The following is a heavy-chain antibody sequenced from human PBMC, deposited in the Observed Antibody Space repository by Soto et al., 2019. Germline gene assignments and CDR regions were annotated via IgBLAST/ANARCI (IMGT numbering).Heavy chain of an antibody. CDR3: AREYSLYGAGSYYNVGNWFDP. Sequence: ASVKVSCKASGGTFSSYAISWVRQAPGQGLVWMGGIIPIFGTANYAQKFQGRVTITADKSTSTAYMELSSLRSEDTAVYYCAREYSLYGAGSYYNVGNWFDPWGQGTLVTV. D-gene: IGHD3-10*01. V-gene: IGHV1-69*06. CDR1: GGTFSSYA. CDR2: IIPIFGTA. J-gene: IGHJ5*02.